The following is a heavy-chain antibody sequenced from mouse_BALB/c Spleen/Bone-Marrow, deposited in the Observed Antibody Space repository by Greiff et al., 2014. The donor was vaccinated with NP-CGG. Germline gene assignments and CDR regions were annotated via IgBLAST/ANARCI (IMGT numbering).Heavy chain of an antibody. J-gene: IGHJ1*01. Sequence: DLVKPGASVKLSCKASGYTFTSYWINWIKQRPGQGLEWIGRFAPGSGNTYYNEMFKGKATLTVDTSSSTAYIQHSSLPTEDSAVYFCARARSTGNTSWYFDVWGAGTTVTVSS. V-gene: IGHV1S41*01. CDR1: GYTFTSYW. CDR2: FAPGSGNT. CDR3: ARARSTGNTSWYFDV. D-gene: IGHD4-1*01.